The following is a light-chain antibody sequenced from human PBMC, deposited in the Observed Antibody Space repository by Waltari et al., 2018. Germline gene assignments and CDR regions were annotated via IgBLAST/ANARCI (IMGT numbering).Light chain of an antibody. Sequence: EIVLTQSPGTMSLSPGDRATLSCRASQTLNSKYLAWYQQKPGQAPRLLIHGASSRAIGIPDIFSGSGSGTDFTLTITRLQPEDSGVYYCQQYSASTGTFGQGTKVEIK. CDR1: QTLNSKY. V-gene: IGKV3-20*01. CDR2: GAS. J-gene: IGKJ1*01. CDR3: QQYSASTGT.